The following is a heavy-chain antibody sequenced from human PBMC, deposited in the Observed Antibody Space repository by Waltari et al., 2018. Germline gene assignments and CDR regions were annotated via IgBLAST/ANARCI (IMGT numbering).Heavy chain of an antibody. CDR1: GFTFNNYG. CDR3: ARDYYYDSSGYYGLDP. J-gene: IGHJ5*02. D-gene: IGHD3-22*01. CDR2: MHWNGDSA. V-gene: IGHV3-20*04. Sequence: EVQVVESGGGVVRPGGSLRLSCTASGFTFNNYGLSWVRQGPGKGLEWVCGMHWNGDSASYADSVKGRFTISRDNAENSLHLQMNSLTAEDTALYFCARDYYYDSSGYYGLDPWGQGTLVTVS.